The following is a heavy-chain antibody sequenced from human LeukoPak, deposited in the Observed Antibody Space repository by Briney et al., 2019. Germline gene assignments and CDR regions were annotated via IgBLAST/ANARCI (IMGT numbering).Heavy chain of an antibody. CDR3: ARVGRAAAVAGTYYYGMDV. D-gene: IGHD6-19*01. CDR1: GYTFTSYG. J-gene: IGHJ6*02. Sequence: ASVKVSCKASGYTFTSYGISWVRQAPGQGLEWMGWISAYNGNTNYAQKLQGRVTMITDTSTSTAYMELRSLRSDDTAVYYCARVGRAAAVAGTYYYGMDVWGQGTTVTVSS. V-gene: IGHV1-18*01. CDR2: ISAYNGNT.